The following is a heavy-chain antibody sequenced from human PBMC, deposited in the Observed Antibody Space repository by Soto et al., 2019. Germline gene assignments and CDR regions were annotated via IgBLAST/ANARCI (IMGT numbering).Heavy chain of an antibody. V-gene: IGHV3-49*03. CDR2: IRSKAYGGTT. Sequence: GGSLRLSCTASGFTFGDYAMSWFRQAPGKGLEWVGFIRSKAYGGTTECAASVKGRFTISRDDSKSIAYLQMNSLKTEDTAVYYCTRDWFTIFGVVTPPFAYWGQGTLVPVSS. D-gene: IGHD3-3*01. J-gene: IGHJ4*02. CDR1: GFTFGDYA. CDR3: TRDWFTIFGVVTPPFAY.